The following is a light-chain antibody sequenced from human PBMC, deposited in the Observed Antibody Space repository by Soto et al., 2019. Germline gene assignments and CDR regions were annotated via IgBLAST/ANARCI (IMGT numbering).Light chain of an antibody. CDR1: QSISTY. CDR2: GAS. Sequence: DIQMTQSPSSLSASIGDRITITCRASQSISTYLNWYQQKPGKAPRLLIYGASTLQNGVPSRFSGSGSATDYTLTTSSLQPEDFATYYCQQSFITLPLTFGGGTKVEMK. V-gene: IGKV1-39*01. J-gene: IGKJ4*01. CDR3: QQSFITLPLT.